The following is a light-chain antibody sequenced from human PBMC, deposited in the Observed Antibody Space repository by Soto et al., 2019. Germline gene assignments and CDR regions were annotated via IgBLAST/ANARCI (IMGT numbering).Light chain of an antibody. Sequence: DIQVTQSPSSLSASVGDRVTITCRTSQTINTYLNWYQQQPGKAPKLLIFAASTLHSGVPSRFSGSGSGTGFTLTITSLQPEDFATYYCQQGSSAPFTFGPGTQLEV. CDR3: QQGSSAPFT. CDR1: QTINTY. J-gene: IGKJ2*01. V-gene: IGKV1-39*01. CDR2: AAS.